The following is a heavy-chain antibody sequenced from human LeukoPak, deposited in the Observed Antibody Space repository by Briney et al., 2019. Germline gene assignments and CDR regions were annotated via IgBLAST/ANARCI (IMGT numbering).Heavy chain of an antibody. CDR3: ARRVKGGYRGRGAFDI. D-gene: IGHD5-18*01. J-gene: IGHJ3*02. Sequence: ASVKVSCKASGYTFTGYHMHWVRQAPGQGLEWMGWINPNSGGTNYAQKFQGRVTMTRDTSISTAYMELSRLRSDDTAVYYCARRVKGGYRGRGAFDIWGQGTMVTVSS. CDR2: INPNSGGT. V-gene: IGHV1-2*02. CDR1: GYTFTGYH.